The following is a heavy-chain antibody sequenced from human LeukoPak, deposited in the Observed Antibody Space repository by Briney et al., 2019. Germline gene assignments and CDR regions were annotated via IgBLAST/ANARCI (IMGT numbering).Heavy chain of an antibody. V-gene: IGHV4-38-2*02. J-gene: IGHJ4*02. Sequence: SETLSLTCAVSGYSISSGYYWGWIRQPPGKGLEWIGSIYHSGSTYYNPSLKSRVTISVDTSKNQFSLKLRSVTAADTAVYYCARDYAYCGGDCYFYFDYWGQGTLVTVSS. CDR1: GYSISSGYY. CDR2: IYHSGST. CDR3: ARDYAYCGGDCYFYFDY. D-gene: IGHD2-21*02.